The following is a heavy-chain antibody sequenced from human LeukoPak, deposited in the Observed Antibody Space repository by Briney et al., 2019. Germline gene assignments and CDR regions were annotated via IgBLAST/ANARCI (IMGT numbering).Heavy chain of an antibody. CDR3: ARRPSGGWKNWFDP. CDR2: IYYSGST. V-gene: IGHV4-59*08. CDR1: GGSISSYY. Sequence: SETLSLTCAVSGGSISSYYWSWIRQPPGKGLEWIGYIYYSGSTNYNPSLKSRVTISVDTSKNQFSLKLSSVTAADTAVYYCARRPSGGWKNWFDPWGQGTLVTVSS. D-gene: IGHD6-19*01. J-gene: IGHJ5*02.